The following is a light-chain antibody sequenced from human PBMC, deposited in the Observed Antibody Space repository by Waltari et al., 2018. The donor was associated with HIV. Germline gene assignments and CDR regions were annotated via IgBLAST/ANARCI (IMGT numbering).Light chain of an antibody. CDR3: QQASAHPLT. CDR1: HNIATY. Sequence: DILMTQSPASLYASLGDRVTMTCRSSHNIATYVNWYQQRPGKPPSLLIYSASSLHIGVPLRFTGAGSGRLFTLTINRLQPEDFASYYCQQASAHPLTFGGGT. J-gene: IGKJ4*01. V-gene: IGKV1-39*01. CDR2: SAS.